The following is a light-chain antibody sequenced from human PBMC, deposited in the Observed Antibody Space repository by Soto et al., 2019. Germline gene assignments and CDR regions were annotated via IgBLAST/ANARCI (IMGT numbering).Light chain of an antibody. J-gene: IGKJ3*01. V-gene: IGKV2-28*01. CDR3: MQALRTPCT. CDR2: LGS. CDR1: QSRLHSNRYNY. Sequence: DIVMTQSPVSLPVTPGEPASISCRSSQSRLHSNRYNYLDWYVQKPGQSPQLLIYLGSNRASGVPDRFSGSGSGTDFTLKISRVEAEDVGVYYCMQALRTPCTFGPGTKVEIK.